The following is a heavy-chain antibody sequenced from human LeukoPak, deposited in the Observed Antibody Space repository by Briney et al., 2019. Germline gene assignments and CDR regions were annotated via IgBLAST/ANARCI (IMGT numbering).Heavy chain of an antibody. V-gene: IGHV4-30-4*02. D-gene: IGHD3-22*01. CDR1: GGSISSGDYY. CDR3: ARGTRPTMIVVVVAPTVFDI. CDR2: IYYSGST. Sequence: PSETLSLTCTVSGGSISSGDYYWSWIRQPPGKGLEWIGYIYYSGSTYYNPSLKSRVTISVDTSKNQFSLKLSSVTAADTAVYYCARGTRPTMIVVVVAPTVFDIWGQGTMVTVSS. J-gene: IGHJ3*02.